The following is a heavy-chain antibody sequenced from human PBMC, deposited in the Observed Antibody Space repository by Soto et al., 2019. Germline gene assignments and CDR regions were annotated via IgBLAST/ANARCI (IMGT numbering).Heavy chain of an antibody. CDR1: GFTFNTYG. J-gene: IGHJ4*02. D-gene: IGHD6-13*01. Sequence: PGGSLRLSCAASGFTFNTYGMHWVRQAPGKGLEWVAVVWYDGSDEYYADSVKGRFTISRDNSQNTVYLKMNSLRAEDTAVYYCARDRRQSSSWYGYFDSWGQGPPVTVSS. CDR2: VWYDGSDE. V-gene: IGHV3-33*01. CDR3: ARDRRQSSSWYGYFDS.